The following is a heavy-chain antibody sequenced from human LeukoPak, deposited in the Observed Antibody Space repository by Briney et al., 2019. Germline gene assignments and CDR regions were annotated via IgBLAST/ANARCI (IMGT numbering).Heavy chain of an antibody. CDR1: VFTVSSNY. J-gene: IGHJ4*02. CDR3: ARGKKGPTNPFDY. Sequence: GGSLRLSCAASVFTVSSNYMNWVRQAPGKGLEWVSVIYGDGTTYYADSVKGRFTISRANSKNTLYLQMKSLRVEDTAVYYCARGKKGPTNPFDYRVQGTLVTVSS. V-gene: IGHV3-66*01. D-gene: IGHD1-14*01. CDR2: IYGDGTT.